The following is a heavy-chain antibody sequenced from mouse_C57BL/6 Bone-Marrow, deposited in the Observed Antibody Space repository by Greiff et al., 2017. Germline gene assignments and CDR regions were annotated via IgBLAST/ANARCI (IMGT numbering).Heavy chain of an antibody. V-gene: IGHV1-63*01. J-gene: IGHJ4*01. CDR2: IYPGGGYN. CDR3: ARWSYYAMDY. Sequence: VQLVESGAELVRPGTSVKMSCKASGYTFTNYWIGWAKPRPGPGLELIGDIYPGGGYNNYHAKFKGKATLTADKSASTAYMQFSSLTSEDSAIYYCARWSYYAMDYWGQGTSVTVSS. CDR1: GYTFTNYW.